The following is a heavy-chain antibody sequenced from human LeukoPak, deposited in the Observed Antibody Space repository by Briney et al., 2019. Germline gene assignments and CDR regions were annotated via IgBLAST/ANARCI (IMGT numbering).Heavy chain of an antibody. Sequence: PGGSLSLSCAASGFTVSSNYMSWVRQAPGKGLEWVSVIYSGGSTYYADSVKGRFTISRDNSKNTLYLQMNSLRAEDTAVYYCARAHYYGSGSYLFDPWGQGTLVTVSS. CDR3: ARAHYYGSGSYLFDP. D-gene: IGHD3-10*01. V-gene: IGHV3-66*01. CDR2: IYSGGST. CDR1: GFTVSSNY. J-gene: IGHJ5*02.